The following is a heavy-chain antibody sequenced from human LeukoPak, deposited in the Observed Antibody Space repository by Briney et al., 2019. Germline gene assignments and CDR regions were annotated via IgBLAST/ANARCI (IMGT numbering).Heavy chain of an antibody. Sequence: ASVKVSCKASGYTFTSYYMHWVRHAPGQGREWMGIINPSGGSTSYAQKFQGRVTMTRDMSTSTDYMELSSLRSEDTAVYYCARDNSVEDTAWWFDPWGQGTLVTVSS. D-gene: IGHD4-23*01. CDR3: ARDNSVEDTAWWFDP. CDR2: INPSGGST. J-gene: IGHJ5*02. CDR1: GYTFTSYY. V-gene: IGHV1-46*01.